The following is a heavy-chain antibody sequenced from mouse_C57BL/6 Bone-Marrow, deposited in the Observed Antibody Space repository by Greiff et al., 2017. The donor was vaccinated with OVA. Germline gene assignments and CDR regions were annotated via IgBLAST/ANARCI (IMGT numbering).Heavy chain of an antibody. Sequence: VQLQQPGAELVRPGTSVKLSCKASGYTFTSYWMHWVKQRPGQGLEWIGVTDPSNGYPNYNQKFKGKATLTVDTSSSPAYMQLSSLTSEDSAVYYYSRPVLAVFDYWGQGTTLTVSS. V-gene: IGHV1-59*01. J-gene: IGHJ2*01. CDR2: TDPSNGYP. CDR1: GYTFTSYW. D-gene: IGHD1-1*02. CDR3: SRPVLAVFDY.